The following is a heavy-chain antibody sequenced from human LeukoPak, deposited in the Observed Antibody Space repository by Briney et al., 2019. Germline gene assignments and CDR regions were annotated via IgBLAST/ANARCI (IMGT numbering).Heavy chain of an antibody. CDR2: ISSSSSYI. V-gene: IGHV3-21*01. J-gene: IGHJ4*02. CDR1: GFTFSSYS. Sequence: GGSLRLSCAASGFTFSSYSMNWVRQAPGKGLEWVSSISSSSSYIYYADSVKGRFTISRDNAKNSLYLQMNSLRAEDTAVYYCARAGYFDWFFDYWGQGTLVTVSS. CDR3: ARAGYFDWFFDY. D-gene: IGHD3-9*01.